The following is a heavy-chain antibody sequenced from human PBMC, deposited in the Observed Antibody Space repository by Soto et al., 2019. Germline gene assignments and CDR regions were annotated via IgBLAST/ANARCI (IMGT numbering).Heavy chain of an antibody. D-gene: IGHD2-15*01. V-gene: IGHV1-24*01. CDR2: FDPEDGET. Sequence: ASGKICCTDSGYTLTELSMPWVRQAPGKGLEWMGGFDPEDGETIYAQKFQGRVTMTEDTSTDTAYMELSSLRSEDTAVYYCATVGGPGDFDSWGQETLVT. J-gene: IGHJ4*02. CDR1: GYTLTELS. CDR3: ATVGGPGDFDS.